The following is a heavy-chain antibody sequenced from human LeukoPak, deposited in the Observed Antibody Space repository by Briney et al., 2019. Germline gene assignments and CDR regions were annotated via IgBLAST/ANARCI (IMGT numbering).Heavy chain of an antibody. CDR1: GFIVSSNY. Sequence: PGGSLRLSCAASGFIVSSNYISWVRQAPGKGLEWVSVIYSGGSTYYEDSVKGRFTISRDNSKNTLYLQMNSLRGEDTAVYHCARDKRTMTYGDFVDYWGQGTLVTVSS. V-gene: IGHV3-53*05. D-gene: IGHD4-17*01. CDR2: IYSGGST. J-gene: IGHJ4*02. CDR3: ARDKRTMTYGDFVDY.